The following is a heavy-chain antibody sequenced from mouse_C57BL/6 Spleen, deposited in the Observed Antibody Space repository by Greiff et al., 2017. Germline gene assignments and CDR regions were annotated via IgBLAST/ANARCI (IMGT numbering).Heavy chain of an antibody. J-gene: IGHJ4*01. V-gene: IGHV1-22*01. CDR1: GYTFTDYN. CDR3: ARSRYYGSSYSTYAMEY. CDR2: INPNNGGT. Sequence: VQLQQSGPELVKPGASVKMSCKASGYTFTDYNMHWVKQSHGKSLEWIGYINPNNGGTSYNQKFKGKATLTVNKSSSTAYMELRSLTSEDSAVYYCARSRYYGSSYSTYAMEYWGQGTSVTVSA. D-gene: IGHD1-1*01.